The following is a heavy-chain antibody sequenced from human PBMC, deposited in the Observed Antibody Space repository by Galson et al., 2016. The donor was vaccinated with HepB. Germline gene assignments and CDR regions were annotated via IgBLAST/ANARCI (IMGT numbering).Heavy chain of an antibody. CDR2: VYYNGAT. Sequence: SETLSLTCGVSGGSFIGYYWVWIRQPPGQGLEWIGEVYYNGATDYSPALASRVTISLDTSKNQISLNLTSVTAADTATYYCARRRSTRNTLNWPHKVPTWFDPWGQGTLVTVSS. D-gene: IGHD1-1*01. J-gene: IGHJ5*02. CDR3: ARRRSTRNTLNWPHKVPTWFDP. V-gene: IGHV4-34*01. CDR1: GGSFIGYY.